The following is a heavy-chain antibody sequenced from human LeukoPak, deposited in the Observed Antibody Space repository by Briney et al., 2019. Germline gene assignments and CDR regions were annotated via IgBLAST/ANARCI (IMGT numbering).Heavy chain of an antibody. CDR1: GFSFSSYW. Sequence: GGSLCLSCAAPGFSFSSYWITWGRKPPGKGLEWVANINQVGSEKYNVDSVRGGSTISRDNAKNSLYLQMNSLSAEDTAVYYCARGFPALDYWGQGTLVTASS. CDR2: INQVGSEK. CDR3: ARGFPALDY. D-gene: IGHD3-10*01. V-gene: IGHV3-7*01. J-gene: IGHJ4*02.